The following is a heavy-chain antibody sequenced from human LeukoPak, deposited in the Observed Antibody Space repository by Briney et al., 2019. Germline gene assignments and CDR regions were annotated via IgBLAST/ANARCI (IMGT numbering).Heavy chain of an antibody. CDR2: IIPIFGTA. Sequence: SVKVSCKASGGTFSSYAISWVRQAPGQGLEWMGGIIPIFGTANYAQKFQGRVTMTRDMSTSTVYMELSSLRSEDTAVYYCALLLWLPTNDAFDIWGQGTMVTVSS. CDR1: GGTFSSYA. D-gene: IGHD5-18*01. V-gene: IGHV1-69*05. CDR3: ALLLWLPTNDAFDI. J-gene: IGHJ3*02.